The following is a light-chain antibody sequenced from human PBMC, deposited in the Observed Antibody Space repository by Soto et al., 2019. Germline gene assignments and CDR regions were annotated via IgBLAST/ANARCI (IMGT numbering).Light chain of an antibody. CDR3: QRYDTLPLT. V-gene: IGKV1-33*01. CDR2: DAS. J-gene: IGKJ4*01. Sequence: DIQMTQSPSSLSASVGDRVTITCQASQDISNYLNWYQQKPGKAPKLLIYDASNLETGVPSRFSGSGSRTDFTFTISSLQPEDIATYYCQRYDTLPLTFGGGTKVEIK. CDR1: QDISNY.